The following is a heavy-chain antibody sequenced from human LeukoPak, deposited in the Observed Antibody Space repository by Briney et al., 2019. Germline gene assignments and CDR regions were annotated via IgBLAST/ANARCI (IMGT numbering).Heavy chain of an antibody. V-gene: IGHV4-30-2*01. CDR2: IYHSGST. Sequence: PSQTLSLTCAVSGGSISSGGYSWSWIRQPPGKGLEWIGYIYHSGSTYYNPSLKSRVTISVDRSKNQFSLKLSSVTAADTAVYYCARGSGYLTPLPFDYWGQGTLVTVSS. J-gene: IGHJ4*02. CDR3: ARGSGYLTPLPFDY. CDR1: GGSISSGGYS. D-gene: IGHD3-22*01.